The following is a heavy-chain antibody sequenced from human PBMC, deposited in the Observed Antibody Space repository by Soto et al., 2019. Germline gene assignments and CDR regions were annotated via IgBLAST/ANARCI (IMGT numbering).Heavy chain of an antibody. Sequence: ASVKVSCKASGGTFSSNAISWVRQAPGQGPEWMGGILPIFNTANYAQNFQGRVTITADESTSTSYMELTSLKSEDTAIYYCATAGRGSSSSFPRFSFEYWGDGTLVTVS. CDR1: GGTFSSNA. CDR3: ATAGRGSSSSFPRFSFEY. CDR2: ILPIFNTA. J-gene: IGHJ4*01. V-gene: IGHV1-69*13. D-gene: IGHD5-18*01.